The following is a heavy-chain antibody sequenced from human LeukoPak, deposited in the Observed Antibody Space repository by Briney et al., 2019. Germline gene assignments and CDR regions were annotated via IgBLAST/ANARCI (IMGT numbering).Heavy chain of an antibody. CDR3: ASPPPYNIVAVPALPGNYYYYGMDV. CDR2: IIPIFGTA. D-gene: IGHD2-2*01. Sequence: ASVKVSCKASGGTFSSYAISWVRQAPGQGLEWMGGIIPIFGTANYAQKFQGRVTITADESTSTAYMELSSLRSEDTAVYYCASPPPYNIVAVPALPGNYYYYGMDVWGQGTTVTVSS. V-gene: IGHV1-69*13. CDR1: GGTFSSYA. J-gene: IGHJ6*02.